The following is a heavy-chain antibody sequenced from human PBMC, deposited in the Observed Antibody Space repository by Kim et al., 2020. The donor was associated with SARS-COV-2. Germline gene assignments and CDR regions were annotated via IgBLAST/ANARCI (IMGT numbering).Heavy chain of an antibody. CDR1: GGSISSTSYY. Sequence: SETLSLTCTVSGGSISSTSYYWAWIRQPPGKGLDWIGNIYYSGSTFYNPSLRSRVTLSVDTSKNQFSLKLTSVTAAATAFYYCAKYWSGSSLHYVDSWG. V-gene: IGHV4-39*07. J-gene: IGHJ5*01. CDR2: IYYSGST. D-gene: IGHD3-10*01. CDR3: AKYWSGSSLHYVDS.